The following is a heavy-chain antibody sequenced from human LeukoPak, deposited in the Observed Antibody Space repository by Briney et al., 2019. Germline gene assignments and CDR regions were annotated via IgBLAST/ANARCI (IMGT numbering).Heavy chain of an antibody. V-gene: IGHV3-48*03. D-gene: IGHD7-27*01. CDR3: ARSSLLTGVGYYFDY. CDR1: GFTFSSYE. CDR2: ISSSGSTI. J-gene: IGHJ4*02. Sequence: GGSLRLSCAASGFTFSSYEMNWVRQAPGKGLEWVSYISSSGSTIYYADSVKGRFTISRDNAKNSLYLQMNSLRAEDTAVYYCARSSLLTGVGYYFDYWGQGTLVTVSS.